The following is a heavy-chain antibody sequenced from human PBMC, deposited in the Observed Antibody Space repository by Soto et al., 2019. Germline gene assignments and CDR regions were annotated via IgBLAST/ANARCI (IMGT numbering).Heavy chain of an antibody. CDR1: GGSFSGYY. CDR2: INHSGST. J-gene: IGHJ4*02. D-gene: IGHD1-7*01. Sequence: QVQLQQWGAGLLKPSETLSLTCAVYGGSFSGYYWSWIRQHPGKGLEWIGEINHSGSTNYNPSLKSRVTISVDTSKNQFSRKLSSVTAADTAVYYCASSITGTTRLFDYWGQGTLVTVSS. CDR3: ASSITGTTRLFDY. V-gene: IGHV4-34*01.